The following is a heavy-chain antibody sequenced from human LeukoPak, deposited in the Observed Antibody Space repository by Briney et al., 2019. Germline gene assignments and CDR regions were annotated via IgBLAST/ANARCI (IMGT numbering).Heavy chain of an antibody. Sequence: SETLSLTCTVSGGSISSYYWSWIRQPPGKGLEWIGYIYYSGSTTYNPSLKSRVTISVDTSKNQFSLKLSSVTAADTAVYYCARRGHQSEVVFDFWGQGTLVTVSS. CDR1: GGSISSYY. J-gene: IGHJ4*02. CDR2: IYYSGST. D-gene: IGHD2-15*01. V-gene: IGHV4-59*01. CDR3: ARRGHQSEVVFDF.